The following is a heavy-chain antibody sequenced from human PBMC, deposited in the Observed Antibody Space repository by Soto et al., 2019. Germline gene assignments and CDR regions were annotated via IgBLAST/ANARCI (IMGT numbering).Heavy chain of an antibody. CDR3: ARHQRYGYPPTYSFGLDV. Sequence: PSGTLSPPRAVPGGSLSTSNLGAWVRPPPGEGLEWIGEIYHGGSTNYSPSLKSRVTMSVDRSKNQFSLKLNSVTAADTAVYYCARHQRYGYPPTYSFGLDVWGQGTTVTVSS. CDR2: IYHGGST. V-gene: IGHV4-4*02. CDR1: GGSLSTSNL. D-gene: IGHD5-18*01. J-gene: IGHJ6*02.